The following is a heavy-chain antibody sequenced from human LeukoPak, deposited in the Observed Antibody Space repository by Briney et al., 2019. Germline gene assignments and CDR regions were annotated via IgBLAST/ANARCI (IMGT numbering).Heavy chain of an antibody. V-gene: IGHV4-31*03. Sequence: SETLSLTCTVSGGSISSGGYYWTWIRQYPGKGLEWIGYLFYSVTTYYSPFLKSRVTMTVDTSKNQFSLKLSPVTAADTAVYYCASLWPLYSDSSAYYFVHWGQGTLVTVSS. J-gene: IGHJ1*01. CDR3: ASLWPLYSDSSAYYFVH. D-gene: IGHD3-22*01. CDR2: LFYSVTT. CDR1: GGSISSGGYY.